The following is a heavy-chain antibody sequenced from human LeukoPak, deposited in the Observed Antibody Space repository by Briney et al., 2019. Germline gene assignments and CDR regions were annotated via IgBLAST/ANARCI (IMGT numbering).Heavy chain of an antibody. D-gene: IGHD6-19*01. V-gene: IGHV5-51*01. CDR1: GXSFTSYW. J-gene: IGHJ4*02. CDR3: ARRSSGWYQDY. Sequence: GESLKISCKGSGXSFTSYWIGWVRQMPGKGLECMGIIYPGDSDTRYSPSFQGQVTISADKSTSTAYLQWSSLKASDTATYYCARRSSGWYQDYWGQGTLVTVSS. CDR2: IYPGDSDT.